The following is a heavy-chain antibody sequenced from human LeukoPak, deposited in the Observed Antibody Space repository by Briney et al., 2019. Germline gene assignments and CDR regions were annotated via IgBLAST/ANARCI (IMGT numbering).Heavy chain of an antibody. D-gene: IGHD3-10*02. CDR2: LRGNGDT. CDR1: GFTFRNYA. J-gene: IGHJ4*02. V-gene: IGHV3-23*01. CDR3: ATGCWVSIADAVL. Sequence: GGSLRLSCAASGFTFRNYAMSWVRQAPGKGLEWVSSLRGNGDTFYADSVKGRFTLSRDESRNTVYLQLNNLRVEDTAVYYCATGCWVSIADAVLWGQGTVVTVSS.